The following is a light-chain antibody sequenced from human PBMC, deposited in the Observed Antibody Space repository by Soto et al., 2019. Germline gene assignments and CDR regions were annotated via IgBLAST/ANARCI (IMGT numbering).Light chain of an antibody. CDR1: SSNIGNNY. CDR2: RNT. J-gene: IGLJ1*01. V-gene: IGLV1-47*01. Sequence: QSVLTQPPSVSAAPRQKVTISCSGSSSNIGNNYVSWYQQLPGAAPKLLIYRNTQRPSGVPDRFSGSKSGTAASLAISGLRSEDEADYFCEAWDDSLSGHVFGTGTRSPS. CDR3: EAWDDSLSGHV.